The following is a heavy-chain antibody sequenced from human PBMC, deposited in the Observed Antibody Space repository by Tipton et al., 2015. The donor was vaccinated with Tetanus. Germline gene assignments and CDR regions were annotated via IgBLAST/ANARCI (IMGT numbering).Heavy chain of an antibody. Sequence: TLSLTCAVYGGSFSGYYWSWIRQPPGKGLEWIGEINHSGSTNYNPTLKSRVTISVDTSKNQFSLKLSSVTAADTAVYYCNGGRLRGWYSYYYYYGMDVWGQGTTVTVSS. CDR3: NGGRLRGWYSYYYYYGMDV. V-gene: IGHV4-34*01. D-gene: IGHD1-26*01. CDR2: INHSGST. J-gene: IGHJ6*02. CDR1: GGSFSGYY.